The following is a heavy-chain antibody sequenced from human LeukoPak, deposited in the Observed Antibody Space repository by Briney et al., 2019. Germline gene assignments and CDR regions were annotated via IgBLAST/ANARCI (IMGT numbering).Heavy chain of an antibody. CDR1: GGSISSYY. D-gene: IGHD6-13*01. Sequence: SETLSLTCTVSGGSISSYYWSWIRQPPGEGLEWIGYIYYSGSTNYNPSLKSRVTISVDTSKNQFSLKLSSVTAADTAVYYCARVERESSSWYPFDYWGQGTLVTVSS. CDR3: ARVERESSSWYPFDY. V-gene: IGHV4-59*01. CDR2: IYYSGST. J-gene: IGHJ4*02.